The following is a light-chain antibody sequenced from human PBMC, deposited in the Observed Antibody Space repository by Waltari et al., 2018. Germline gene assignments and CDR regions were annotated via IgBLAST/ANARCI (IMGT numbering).Light chain of an antibody. CDR3: ATWDDSLKGWV. Sequence: QSVLTQPPSASGTPGQSVTMSCSGSSSNIGKNSVNWYQQVPGTAPKLLIYSDHPRPSGVPARCFASKSDTSASLAISGLQSDDEADYYCATWDDSLKGWVFGGGTKLTVL. V-gene: IGLV1-44*01. CDR2: SDH. CDR1: SSNIGKNS. J-gene: IGLJ3*02.